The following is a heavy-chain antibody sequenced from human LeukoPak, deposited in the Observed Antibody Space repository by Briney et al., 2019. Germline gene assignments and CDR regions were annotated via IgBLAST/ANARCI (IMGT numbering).Heavy chain of an antibody. J-gene: IGHJ3*02. V-gene: IGHV5-51*01. CDR2: IYPDDSDT. CDR3: ASTSYGSRDAFDI. D-gene: IGHD4-17*01. Sequence: PGESLKISCKGSGYSFTSYWIGWVRQMPGKGLEWMGIIYPDDSDTRYSPSFQGQVTISADKSISTAYLQWSSLKASDTAMYYCASTSYGSRDAFDIWGQGTMVTVSS. CDR1: GYSFTSYW.